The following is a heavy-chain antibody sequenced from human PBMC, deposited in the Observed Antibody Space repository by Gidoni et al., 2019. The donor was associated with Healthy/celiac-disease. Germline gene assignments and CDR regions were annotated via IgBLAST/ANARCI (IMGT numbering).Heavy chain of an antibody. CDR2: ISGSGGST. Sequence: EVQLLESGGGLVQPGGSLRLAGAASGFTFSSYAMSWVRQAPGKGLELFSAISGSGGSTYSADSVKGRFTISRDNSKNTLYLQMNSLRAEDTAVYYCAKNRVGDFWSGYPSPDYWGQGTLVTVSS. J-gene: IGHJ4*02. CDR1: GFTFSSYA. V-gene: IGHV3-23*01. D-gene: IGHD3-3*01. CDR3: AKNRVGDFWSGYPSPDY.